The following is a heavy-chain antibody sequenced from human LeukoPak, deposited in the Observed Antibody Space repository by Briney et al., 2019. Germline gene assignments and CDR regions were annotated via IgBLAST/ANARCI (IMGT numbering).Heavy chain of an antibody. Sequence: PSETLSLTCAVYGGSFSGYYWSWIRQPPGKGLEWIGEINHSGSTNYNPSLKSRVTISVDTSKNQFSLKLSSVTAADTAVYYCARGLQLLWLGEPLFDYWGQGTLVTVSS. CDR2: INHSGST. D-gene: IGHD3-10*01. CDR1: GGSFSGYY. V-gene: IGHV4-34*01. J-gene: IGHJ4*02. CDR3: ARGLQLLWLGEPLFDY.